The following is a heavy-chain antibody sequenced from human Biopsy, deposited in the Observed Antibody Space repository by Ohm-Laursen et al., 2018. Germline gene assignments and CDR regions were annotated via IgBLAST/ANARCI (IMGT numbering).Heavy chain of an antibody. CDR3: AKQEGVTYGDIDY. D-gene: IGHD3-10*01. V-gene: IGHV3-30*18. Sequence: SLRLSCAASGFTLTDSGMHWVRQAPGKGLEWVALISYDGSYKNYGDSVKGRFTISRDNSKNTLYLQMNSLRPEDTAVYYCAKQEGVTYGDIDYWGQGTLVTVSS. J-gene: IGHJ4*02. CDR2: ISYDGSYK. CDR1: GFTLTDSG.